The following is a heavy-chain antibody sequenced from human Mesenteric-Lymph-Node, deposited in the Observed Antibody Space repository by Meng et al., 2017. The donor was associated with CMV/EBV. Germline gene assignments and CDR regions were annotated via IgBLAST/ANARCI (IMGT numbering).Heavy chain of an antibody. V-gene: IGHV3-30*02. J-gene: IGHJ4*02. Sequence: GESLKISCAASGFTFSSYGMHWVRQAPGKGLEWVAFIRYDGSNKYYADSVKGRFTISRDNSKNTLYLQMNSLRAEDTAVYYCAKDHCTNAVCSFDFWGQGTLVTVSS. D-gene: IGHD2-8*01. CDR1: GFTFSSYG. CDR2: IRYDGSNK. CDR3: AKDHCTNAVCSFDF.